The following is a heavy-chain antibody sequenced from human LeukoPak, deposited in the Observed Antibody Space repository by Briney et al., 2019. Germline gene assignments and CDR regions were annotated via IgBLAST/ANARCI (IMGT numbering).Heavy chain of an antibody. CDR2: IYYNGRT. V-gene: IGHV4-61*01. D-gene: IGHD3-10*01. CDR3: ASDYGSGSWRFDY. J-gene: IGHJ4*02. CDR1: GASVSSSTYS. Sequence: SETLSLTCVVSGASVSSSTYSWSWIRQPPGKGLEWIAYIYYNGRTTYNPSLKSRVTISLDTSKNQFSLRLSSVTDADTAVYYCASDYGSGSWRFDYWGQGTLATVSS.